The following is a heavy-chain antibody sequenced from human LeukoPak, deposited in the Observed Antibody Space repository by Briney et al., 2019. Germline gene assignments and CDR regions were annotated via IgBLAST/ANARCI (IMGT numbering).Heavy chain of an antibody. Sequence: SVKVSCKASGGTFSNYAISWVRQAPGQGLEWMGGIIPIFGTAKYAQKVQGRVTMSTDESTSTAYMELSSLRSEDSAVYYCARQGGITVFGVAQPGGAFDIWGQGTMVTVSS. CDR2: IIPIFGTA. CDR1: GGTFSNYA. D-gene: IGHD3-3*01. V-gene: IGHV1-69*05. CDR3: ARQGGITVFGVAQPGGAFDI. J-gene: IGHJ3*02.